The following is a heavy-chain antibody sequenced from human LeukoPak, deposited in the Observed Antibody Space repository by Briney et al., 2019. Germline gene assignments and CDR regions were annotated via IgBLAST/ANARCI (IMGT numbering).Heavy chain of an antibody. V-gene: IGHV3-30-3*01. CDR3: ARDWDYVWGSYRYLYFDY. CDR1: GFTFSSYA. Sequence: GGSLRLSCAASGFTFSSYAMHWVRQAPGKGLEWVAVISYDGSNKYYADSVKGRFTISRDNSKNTLYLQMNSLRAEDTAVYYCARDWDYVWGSYRYLYFDYWGQGTLVTVSS. D-gene: IGHD3-16*02. CDR2: ISYDGSNK. J-gene: IGHJ4*02.